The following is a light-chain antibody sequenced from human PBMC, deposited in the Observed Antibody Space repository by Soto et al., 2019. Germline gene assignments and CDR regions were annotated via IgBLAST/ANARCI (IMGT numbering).Light chain of an antibody. V-gene: IGLV1-40*01. CDR2: GNS. Sequence: QSVLTQPPSVSGAPGQRVTISCTWSSSNIGAGYDVHWYQQLPGTAPKLPIYGNSNRPSGFPDRFSGSKSGTSASLAITGLQAEDEADYYCQSYDSSLSGWVFGGGTKLTVL. J-gene: IGLJ3*02. CDR1: SSNIGAGYD. CDR3: QSYDSSLSGWV.